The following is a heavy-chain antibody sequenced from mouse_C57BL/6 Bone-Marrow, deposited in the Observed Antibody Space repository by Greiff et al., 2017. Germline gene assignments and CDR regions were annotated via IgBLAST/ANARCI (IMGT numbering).Heavy chain of an antibody. D-gene: IGHD1-1*01. CDR3: ARVDYGSSYGYYAMDY. CDR2: INYDGSST. Sequence: EVHLVESEGGLVQPGSSMKLSCTASGFTFSDYYMAWVRQVPEKGLEWVANINYDGSSTYYLDSLKSRFIISRDNAKNILYLQMSSLKSEDTATYYCARVDYGSSYGYYAMDYWGQGTSVTVSS. CDR1: GFTFSDYY. V-gene: IGHV5-16*01. J-gene: IGHJ4*01.